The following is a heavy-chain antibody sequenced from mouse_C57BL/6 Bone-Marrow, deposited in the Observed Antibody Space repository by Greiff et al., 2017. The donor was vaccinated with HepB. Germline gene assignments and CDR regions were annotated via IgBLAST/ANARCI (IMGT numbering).Heavy chain of an antibody. Sequence: VQLQQPGAELVKPGASVKLSCKASGYTFTSYWMQWVKQRPGQGLEWIGEIDPSDSYTNYNQKFKGKATLTVETSSSTAYMQLSSLTSEDSAVYNCARSITTVVADCWGQGTTLTVSS. J-gene: IGHJ2*01. V-gene: IGHV1-50*01. CDR2: IDPSDSYT. D-gene: IGHD1-1*01. CDR1: GYTFTSYW. CDR3: ARSITTVVADC.